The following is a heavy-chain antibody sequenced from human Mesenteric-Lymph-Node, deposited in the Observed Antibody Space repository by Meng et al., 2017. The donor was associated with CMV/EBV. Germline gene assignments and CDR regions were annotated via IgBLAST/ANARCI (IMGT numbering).Heavy chain of an antibody. V-gene: IGHV3-30-3*02. Sequence: GGSLRLSCAASAFTFSSYPMHWVRQAPGKGLEWVTLISHDGSNKDYADSVKGRFTISRDNSKNTLHLQMNNLRVEDTAVYYCAKPGAEFDHYFDYWGQGTLVTVSS. CDR1: AFTFSSYP. CDR3: AKPGAEFDHYFDY. J-gene: IGHJ4*02. CDR2: ISHDGSNK.